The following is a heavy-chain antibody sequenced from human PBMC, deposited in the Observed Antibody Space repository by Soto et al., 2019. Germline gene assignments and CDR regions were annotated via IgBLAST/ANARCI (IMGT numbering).Heavy chain of an antibody. V-gene: IGHV3-48*01. D-gene: IGHD3-22*01. CDR3: ASDTLADSGGYSFDY. CDR1: GFTFSKYS. J-gene: IGHJ4*02. CDR2: ISDSSDSM. Sequence: EVQLVESGGGLVQPGGSLRLSCAASGFTFSKYSMNWVRQAPGKGLEWVSYISDSSDSMYYADSVKGRFTISRDNAKNSLYLQMNSLRAEDTAVYYCASDTLADSGGYSFDYWGQGTLVTVSS.